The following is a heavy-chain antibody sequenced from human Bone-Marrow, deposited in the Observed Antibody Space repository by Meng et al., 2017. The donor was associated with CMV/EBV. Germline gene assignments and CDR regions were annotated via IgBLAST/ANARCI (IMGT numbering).Heavy chain of an antibody. V-gene: IGHV3-23*01. D-gene: IGHD1-7*01. CDR2: ISGSGGST. Sequence: GGSLRLSCAASGFTFSSYAMSWVRQAPGKGLEWVSAISGSGGSTYYADSVKGRFTISRDNSKNTMYLQMNSLRAEDTAVYYCAKDQARMGITGTWGEVWGQGTTVTVSS. J-gene: IGHJ6*02. CDR1: GFTFSSYA. CDR3: AKDQARMGITGTWGEV.